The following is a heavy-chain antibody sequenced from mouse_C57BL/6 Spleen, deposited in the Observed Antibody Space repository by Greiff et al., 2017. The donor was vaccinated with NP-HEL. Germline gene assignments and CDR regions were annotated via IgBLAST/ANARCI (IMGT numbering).Heavy chain of an antibody. CDR2: IYPGDGDT. J-gene: IGHJ4*01. V-gene: IGHV1-82*01. CDR3: ARELGRDYAMDY. CDR1: GYAFSSSW. D-gene: IGHD4-1*01. Sequence: VKLMESGPELVKPGASVKISCKASGYAFSSSWMNWVKQRPGKGLEWIGRIYPGDGDTNYNGKFKGKATLTADKSSSTAYMQLSSLTSEDSAVYFCARELGRDYAMDYWGQGTSVTVSP.